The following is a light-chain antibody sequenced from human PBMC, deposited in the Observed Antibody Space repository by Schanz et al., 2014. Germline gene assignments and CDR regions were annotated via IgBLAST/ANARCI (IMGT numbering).Light chain of an antibody. Sequence: EVALTQSPGTLSLSPGERATFSCRTSQSVRINYLAWNQQKPAQAPRLLIYRASSRAAGIPDRFSGSGSGTNFTLTISSMEPEDYAVYYCQQQCSCYLWTFGQGTKLEIK. CDR1: QSVRINY. CDR3: QQQCSCYLWT. CDR2: RAS. J-gene: IGKJ2*02. V-gene: IGKV3-20*01.